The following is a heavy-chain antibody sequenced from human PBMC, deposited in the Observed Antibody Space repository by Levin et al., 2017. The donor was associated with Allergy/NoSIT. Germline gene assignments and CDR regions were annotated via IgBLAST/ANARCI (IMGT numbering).Heavy chain of an antibody. CDR2: INHSGST. J-gene: IGHJ6*03. V-gene: IGHV4-34*01. CDR3: ARGPHYYGSGSYYIFYYYYYMDV. CDR1: GGSFSGYY. D-gene: IGHD3-10*01. Sequence: SETLSLTCAVYGGSFSGYYWSWIRQPPGKGLEWIGEINHSGSTNYNPSLKSRVTISVDTSTNQFSLKLSSVTAADTAVYYCARGPHYYGSGSYYIFYYYYYMDVWGKGTTVTVSS.